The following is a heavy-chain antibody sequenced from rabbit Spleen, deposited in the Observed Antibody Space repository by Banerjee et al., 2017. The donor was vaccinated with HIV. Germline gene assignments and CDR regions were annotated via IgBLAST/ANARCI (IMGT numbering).Heavy chain of an antibody. CDR1: GIDFSSGYD. D-gene: IGHD1-1*01. Sequence: QQLVESGGGLVKPGTSLTLTCTASGIDFSSGYDMCWVRQTPGKGLEWIACIYSDSGGTTYYANWAKGRFTISKTSSTTVTLQMTSLTAADTATYFCARDLDGVIGWNFGWWGQGTLVTVS. CDR3: ARDLDGVIGWNFGW. V-gene: IGHV1S40*01. J-gene: IGHJ4*01. CDR2: IYSDSGGTT.